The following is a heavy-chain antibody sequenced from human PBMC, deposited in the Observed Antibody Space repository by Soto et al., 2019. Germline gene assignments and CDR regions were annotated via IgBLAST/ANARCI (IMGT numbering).Heavy chain of an antibody. V-gene: IGHV4-39*01. D-gene: IGHD2-2*02. J-gene: IGHJ5*02. CDR3: ARHCAGYCSSTSCYKFDP. CDR1: GGSISSSSYY. Sequence: PSETLSLTCTVSGGSISSSSYYWGWIRQPPGKGLEWIGSIYYSGSTYYNPSLKSRVTISVDTSKNKLSLRLSSVTAAATAVYYCARHCAGYCSSTSCYKFDPWGLGTLVTAPQ. CDR2: IYYSGST.